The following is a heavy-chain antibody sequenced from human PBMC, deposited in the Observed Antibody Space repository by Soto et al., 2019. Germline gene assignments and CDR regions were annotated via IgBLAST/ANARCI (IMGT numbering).Heavy chain of an antibody. CDR1: GGSMRNDDW. J-gene: IGHJ5*02. V-gene: IGHV4-4*02. D-gene: IGHD2-2*01. Sequence: QVQLQESGPGLVEPSGTLSLTCGVSGGSMRNDDWWSWVRQTPGKGLEWIGEISHYGNTNYNPSLKSRVTMSIDTSKNQFSLKVRSLTAADTVMYYCARNGDCTSGICYVGWFDPWGQGTLVSVSS. CDR3: ARNGDCTSGICYVGWFDP. CDR2: ISHYGNT.